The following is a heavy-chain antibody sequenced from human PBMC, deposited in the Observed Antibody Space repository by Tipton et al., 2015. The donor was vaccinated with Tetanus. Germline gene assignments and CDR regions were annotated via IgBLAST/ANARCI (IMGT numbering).Heavy chain of an antibody. CDR3: ASPYGDYVWYFDL. D-gene: IGHD4-17*01. Sequence: GLVKPSGTLSLTCTVSGGSISSSSYYWGWIRQPPGKGLEWIGSIYYSGSTYYNPSLKSRVTISVDTSKNQFSLKLSSVTAADTAVYYCASPYGDYVWYFDLWGRGTLVTVSS. J-gene: IGHJ2*01. V-gene: IGHV4-39*01. CDR1: GGSISSSSYY. CDR2: IYYSGST.